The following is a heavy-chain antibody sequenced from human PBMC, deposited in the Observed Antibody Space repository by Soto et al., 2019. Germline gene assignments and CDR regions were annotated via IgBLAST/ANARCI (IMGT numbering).Heavy chain of an antibody. CDR1: GYTFTSYY. D-gene: IGHD4-4*01. CDR3: AVGGNYLSMDV. Sequence: QVQLVQSGAEVKKPGASVKVSCKASGYTFTSYYMHWVRLAPGQGLEWMGIINPDGGGTSYAQQFRGRVIMTRDTSTGTVYMEMSSLRSEDTAVYYCAVGGNYLSMDVWGQGTTVTVSS. CDR2: INPDGGGT. J-gene: IGHJ6*02. V-gene: IGHV1-46*01.